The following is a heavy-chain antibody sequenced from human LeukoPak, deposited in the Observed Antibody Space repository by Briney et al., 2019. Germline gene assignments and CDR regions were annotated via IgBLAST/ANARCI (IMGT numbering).Heavy chain of an antibody. CDR3: AKDVPAAYFDY. CDR1: GFTFSSYW. Sequence: PGGSLRLSCAASGFTFSSYWMHWVRQAPGKGLVWVSRINTDGSSTSYADSVKGRFTISRDNSKNTLYLQVNSLRAEDTAVYFCAKDVPAAYFDYWGQGTLVTVSS. J-gene: IGHJ4*02. V-gene: IGHV3-74*01. CDR2: INTDGSST. D-gene: IGHD2-2*01.